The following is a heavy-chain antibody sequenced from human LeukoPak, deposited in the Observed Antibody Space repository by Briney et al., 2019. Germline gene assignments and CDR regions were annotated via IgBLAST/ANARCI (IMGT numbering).Heavy chain of an antibody. J-gene: IGHJ4*02. Sequence: PSETLSLTCTVSGGSISSSSYYWGWIRQPPGKGLEWIGSIYYSGSTYYNPSLKSRVTISVDTSKNQFSLKLSSVTAADTAVYYCARGYGGHTDLDYWGQGTLVTVSS. CDR1: GGSISSSSYY. CDR3: ARGYGGHTDLDY. V-gene: IGHV4-39*07. CDR2: IYYSGST. D-gene: IGHD4-23*01.